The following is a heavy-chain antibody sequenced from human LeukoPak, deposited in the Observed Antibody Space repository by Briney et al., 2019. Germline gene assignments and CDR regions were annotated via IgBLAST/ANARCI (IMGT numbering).Heavy chain of an antibody. CDR1: GGSFSGYY. V-gene: IGHV4-34*01. Sequence: TSETLSLTCAVYGGSFSGYYWSWIRQPPGKGLEWIGEINHSGSTNYNSSLKSRVTISVDTSKNQFSLKLSSVTAADTAVYYCASSLMIVVPDGYFDYWGQGTLVTVSS. CDR3: ASSLMIVVPDGYFDY. CDR2: INHSGST. J-gene: IGHJ4*02. D-gene: IGHD3-22*01.